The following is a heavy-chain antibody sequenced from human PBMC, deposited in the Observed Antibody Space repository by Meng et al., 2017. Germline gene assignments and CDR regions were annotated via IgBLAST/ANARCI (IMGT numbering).Heavy chain of an antibody. D-gene: IGHD6-13*01. CDR2: IIPIFGTA. Sequence: QVQPVQSGAEVKKPGSSVKVSCKASGGTFSSYAISWVRQAPGQGLEWMGGIIPIFGTANYAQKFQGRVTITTDESTSTAYMELSSLRSEDTAVYYCASYTAAAGTFDYWGQGTLVTVSS. CDR3: ASYTAAAGTFDY. CDR1: GGTFSSYA. J-gene: IGHJ4*02. V-gene: IGHV1-69*05.